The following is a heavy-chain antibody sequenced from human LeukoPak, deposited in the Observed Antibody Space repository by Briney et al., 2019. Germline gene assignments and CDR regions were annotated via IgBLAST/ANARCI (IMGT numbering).Heavy chain of an antibody. CDR2: ISYDGSNK. CDR1: GFTFSSYA. Sequence: GGSLRLSCAASGFTFSSYAMHWVRQAPGKGLEWVAVISYDGSNKYYADSVKGRFTISRDNSKNTLYLQMNSLRAEDTAVYYCARVVHYGSGPAVGWGQGTLVTVSS. V-gene: IGHV3-30-3*01. D-gene: IGHD3-10*01. J-gene: IGHJ4*02. CDR3: ARVVHYGSGPAVG.